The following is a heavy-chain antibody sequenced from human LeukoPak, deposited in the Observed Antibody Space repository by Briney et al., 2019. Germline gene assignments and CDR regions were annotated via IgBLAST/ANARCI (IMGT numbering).Heavy chain of an antibody. CDR2: IYYSGST. D-gene: IGHD3-10*01. J-gene: IGHJ4*02. V-gene: IGHV4-39*01. CDR1: GGSISSSSNS. Sequence: SGTLSLTCTVSGGSISSSSNSWGWIRQPPGKGLEWIGSIYYSGSTYYNPSLKSRVTISVDTSKNQFPLKLSSVTAADTAVYYCARRGSVRGMGFDYWGQGTLVTVSS. CDR3: ARRGSVRGMGFDY.